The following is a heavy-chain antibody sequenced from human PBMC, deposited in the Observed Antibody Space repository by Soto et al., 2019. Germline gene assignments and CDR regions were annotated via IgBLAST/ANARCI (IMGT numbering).Heavy chain of an antibody. V-gene: IGHV1-24*01. D-gene: IGHD2-2*01. CDR3: SSLDCSSTSCYGRVYYYYGMDV. CDR2: FDPEDGET. J-gene: IGHJ6*02. Sequence: ASVKVSCKVSGYTLTELSMHWVRQAPGKGLEWMGGFDPEDGETIYAQKLQGRVTMTEDTSTDTAYTELSSLRSEDMAVFYCSSLDCSSTSCYGRVYYYYGMDVWGQGTTVTVSS. CDR1: GYTLTELS.